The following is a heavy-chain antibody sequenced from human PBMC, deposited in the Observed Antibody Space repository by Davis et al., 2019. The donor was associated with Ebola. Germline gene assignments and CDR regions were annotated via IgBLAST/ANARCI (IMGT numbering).Heavy chain of an antibody. Sequence: GGSLRLSCAASGFTFSSYGMHWVRQAPGKGLEWVAVIWYDGSNKYYADCVKGRFTISRDNSKNTLYLQMNSLRAEDTAVYYCARDTTYYDFWSGFWFDPWGQGTLVTVSS. J-gene: IGHJ5*02. CDR2: IWYDGSNK. CDR3: ARDTTYYDFWSGFWFDP. V-gene: IGHV3-33*01. D-gene: IGHD3-3*01. CDR1: GFTFSSYG.